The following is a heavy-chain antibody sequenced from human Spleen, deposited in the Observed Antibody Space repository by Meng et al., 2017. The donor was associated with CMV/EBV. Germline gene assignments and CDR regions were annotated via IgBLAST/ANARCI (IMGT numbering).Heavy chain of an antibody. V-gene: IGHV1-2*02. J-gene: IGHJ5*02. CDR2: INPNSGDT. CDR3: TRDAHLTTVTPNWFDP. Sequence: QGELVQAGAELRKPGASVKVSCKASGDTFTDYYMHWVRQAPGQGLEWMGCINPNSGDTNYAQKFQGRVTMTRDTSISTAYMELSRLRSDDTAVYYCTRDAHLTTVTPNWFDPWGQGTLVTVFS. CDR1: GDTFTDYY. D-gene: IGHD4-17*01.